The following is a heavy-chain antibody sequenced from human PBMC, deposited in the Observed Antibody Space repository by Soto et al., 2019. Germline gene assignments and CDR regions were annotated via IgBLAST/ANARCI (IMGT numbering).Heavy chain of an antibody. CDR1: GYSFTSYW. V-gene: IGHV5-10-1*01. Sequence: PGESLKISCKGSGYSFTSYWISWVRQMPGKGLEWMGRIDPSDSYTNYSPSFQGHVTISADKSISTAYLQWSSLKASDTAMYYCARHTSYXSGGSCYSGYYYYGMDVWGQGTTVTVSS. CDR3: ARHTSYXSGGSCYSGYYYYGMDV. J-gene: IGHJ6*02. D-gene: IGHD2-15*01. CDR2: IDPSDSYT.